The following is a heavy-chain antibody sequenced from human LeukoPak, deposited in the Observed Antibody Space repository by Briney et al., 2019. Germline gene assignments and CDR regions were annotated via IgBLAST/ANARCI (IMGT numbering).Heavy chain of an antibody. CDR2: IYTSGTT. CDR3: ARGGQPHHFDY. D-gene: IGHD3-3*02. J-gene: IGHJ4*02. V-gene: IGHV4-4*07. CDR1: GGSISGYY. Sequence: PSETLFLTCTVSGGSISGYYWNWIRQPAGKGLEWIGRIYTSGTTNYNPSLKSRVTMSVDTSRNHFSLKLSSVTAADTAVYYCARGGQPHHFDYWGQGTLVTVSS.